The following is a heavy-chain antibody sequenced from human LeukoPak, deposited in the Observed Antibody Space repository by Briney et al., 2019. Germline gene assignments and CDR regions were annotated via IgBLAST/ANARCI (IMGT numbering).Heavy chain of an antibody. CDR3: ARGGGGYYSVPFDY. CDR1: GGSISSYY. Sequence: ETQSLTCTVSGGSISSYYWSWIRQPPGKGLEWIGYIYYSGSTNYNPSLKSRVTISVDTSKSQFSLKLSSVTAADTAVYYCARGGGGYYSVPFDYWGQRTVVTVSS. D-gene: IGHD3-22*01. CDR2: IYYSGST. J-gene: IGHJ4*02. V-gene: IGHV4-59*01.